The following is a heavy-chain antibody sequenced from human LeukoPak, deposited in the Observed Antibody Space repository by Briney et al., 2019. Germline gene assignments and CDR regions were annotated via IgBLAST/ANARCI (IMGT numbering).Heavy chain of an antibody. Sequence: PGGSLRLSCAASGFTFSSYAMSWVRQAPGKGLEWVSAISGSGGSTYYADSVKGRFTISRDNSKNTLYRQMNSLRAEDTAVYYCAKADIYRSTTSCLYFDYWGQGTLVTVSS. CDR1: GFTFSSYA. CDR3: AKADIYRSTTSCLYFDY. V-gene: IGHV3-23*01. D-gene: IGHD2-2*01. CDR2: ISGSGGST. J-gene: IGHJ4*02.